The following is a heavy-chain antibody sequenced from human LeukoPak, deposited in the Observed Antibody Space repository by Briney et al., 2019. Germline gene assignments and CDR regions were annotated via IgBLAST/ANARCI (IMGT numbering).Heavy chain of an antibody. V-gene: IGHV6-1*01. D-gene: IGHD2-8*02. CDR1: GDSVSSNSAA. CDR3: ARGGVGVVGGAPASGFEY. CDR2: TYYRSKFYN. J-gene: IGHJ4*02. Sequence: SQTLSLTCAISGDSVSSNSAAWNWIRQSPSRGLEWLGRTYYRSKFYNEYAVSVKSRITINPDTPKNQFSLQLNSVTPEDTAVYYCARGGVGVVGGAPASGFEYWGQGALVTVSS.